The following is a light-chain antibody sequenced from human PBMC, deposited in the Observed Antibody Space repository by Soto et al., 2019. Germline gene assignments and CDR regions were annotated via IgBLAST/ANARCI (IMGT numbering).Light chain of an antibody. CDR2: AAS. J-gene: IGKJ2*01. CDR3: QQANSFPPT. CDR1: QGISNW. Sequence: DIQMPQSPSSVSASVGDRVTITCRASQGISNWLAWYQQKPGKAPNLLIFAASSLQSGVPSRFSSSGSGTDFTLTISDLQPEDFSTYYCQQANSFPPTFGQGTKLEIK. V-gene: IGKV1-12*01.